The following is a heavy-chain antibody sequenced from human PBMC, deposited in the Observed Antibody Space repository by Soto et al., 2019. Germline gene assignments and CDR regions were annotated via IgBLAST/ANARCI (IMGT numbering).Heavy chain of an antibody. CDR2: IYYSENT. J-gene: IGHJ5*02. V-gene: IGHV4-39*01. CDR1: GGSISSSSNH. D-gene: IGHD4-17*01. CDR3: ATHPEYGPVDL. Sequence: SETLSLTCAVSGGSISSSSNHWGRIRQPPGKGLEWIGNIYYSENTYYNPSLKSRVTISVDTSKNQFSLRLTSVTAADTAVYSCATHPEYGPVDLWGQGTLVTVSS.